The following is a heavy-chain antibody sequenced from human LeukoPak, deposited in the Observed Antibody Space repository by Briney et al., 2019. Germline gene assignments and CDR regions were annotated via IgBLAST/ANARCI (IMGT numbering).Heavy chain of an antibody. CDR2: IYSGGST. CDR1: GFTVSSNY. D-gene: IGHD3-10*01. CDR3: ARLWFGELLFDY. J-gene: IGHJ4*02. V-gene: IGHV3-53*01. Sequence: GGSLRLSCAASGFTVSSNYMSWVRQAPGKGLEWVSVIYSGGSTYYADSVKGRFTISRDNSKNTLYLQMNGLRAEDTAVYYCARLWFGELLFDYWGQGTLVTVSS.